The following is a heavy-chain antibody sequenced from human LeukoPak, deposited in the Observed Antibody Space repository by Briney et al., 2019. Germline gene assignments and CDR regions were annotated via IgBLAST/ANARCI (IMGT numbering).Heavy chain of an antibody. J-gene: IGHJ6*02. CDR3: AKEDIVVVPALGEYYYYYGMDV. Sequence: PGGSLRLSCAASGFTFSSYWMSWVRQAPGKGLEWVANIKQDGSEKYYVDSVKGRFTISRDNAKNTLYLQMNSLRAEDTAVYYCAKEDIVVVPALGEYYYYYGMDVWGQGPTVTVPS. CDR1: GFTFSSYW. D-gene: IGHD2-2*01. V-gene: IGHV3-7*03. CDR2: IKQDGSEK.